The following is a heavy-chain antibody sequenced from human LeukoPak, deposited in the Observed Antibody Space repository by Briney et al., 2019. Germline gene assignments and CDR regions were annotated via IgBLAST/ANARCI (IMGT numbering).Heavy chain of an antibody. CDR1: RFTFSSYG. J-gene: IGHJ6*02. D-gene: IGHD5-18*01. CDR3: ARALPHSYYYYYGMDV. CDR2: ISYDGSNK. Sequence: HPGRSLRLSCAASRFTFSSYGMHWVRQAPGKGLEWVAVISYDGSNKYYADSVKGRFTTSRDNSKNTLYLQMNSLRAEDTAVYYCARALPHSYYYYYGMDVWGQGTTVTVSS. V-gene: IGHV3-30*03.